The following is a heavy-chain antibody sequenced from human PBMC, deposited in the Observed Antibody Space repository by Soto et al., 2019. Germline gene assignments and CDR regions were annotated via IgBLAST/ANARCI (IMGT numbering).Heavy chain of an antibody. J-gene: IGHJ3*02. CDR3: ARDGPPEMATIRGDIGAFDI. V-gene: IGHV4-61*01. Sequence: SETLSLTCTVSGGSVSSGSYYWSWIRQPPGKGLEWIGYIYYSGSTNYNPSLKSRVTISVDTSKNQFSVKLSSVTAADTAVYYCARDGPPEMATIRGDIGAFDIWGQGTMVTVSS. CDR1: GGSVSSGSYY. D-gene: IGHD5-12*01. CDR2: IYYSGST.